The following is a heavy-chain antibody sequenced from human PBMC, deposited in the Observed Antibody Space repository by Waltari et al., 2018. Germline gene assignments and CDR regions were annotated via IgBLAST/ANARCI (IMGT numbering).Heavy chain of an antibody. D-gene: IGHD6-19*01. V-gene: IGHV4-38-2*01. CDR3: ASIAVAGVEFDY. CDR2: IYHSGST. Sequence: QVQLQESGPGLVKPSETLSLTCAVSGYSISSAYYWGWIRQPPGKGLEWIGSIYHSGSTYYNPSLKSRVTISVDTSKNQFSLKLSSVTAADTAVYYCASIAVAGVEFDYWGQGTLVTVSS. CDR1: GYSISSAYY. J-gene: IGHJ4*02.